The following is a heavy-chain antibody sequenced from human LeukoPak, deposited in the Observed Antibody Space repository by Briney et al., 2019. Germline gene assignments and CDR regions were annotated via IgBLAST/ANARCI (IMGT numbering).Heavy chain of an antibody. D-gene: IGHD3-22*01. V-gene: IGHV4-59*08. CDR3: ARIGLDYYDSSGYYLDY. Sequence: SETLSLTCTVSGGSISSYYWSWIRQPPGKGLEWIGYIYYSGSTNYNPSLKSRVTISVDTSKNQFSLKLSSVTAADTAVYYCARIGLDYYDSSGYYLDYWGQGTLVTVSS. CDR2: IYYSGST. J-gene: IGHJ4*02. CDR1: GGSISSYY.